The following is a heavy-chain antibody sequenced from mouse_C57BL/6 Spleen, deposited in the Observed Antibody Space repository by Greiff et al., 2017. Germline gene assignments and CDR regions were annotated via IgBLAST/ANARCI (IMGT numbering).Heavy chain of an antibody. CDR3: ARRKYSNDYDMDY. V-gene: IGHV5-17*01. J-gene: IGHJ4*01. CDR2: ISSGSSTI. CDR1: GFTFSDYG. D-gene: IGHD2-5*01. Sequence: EVHLVESGGGLVKPGGSLKLSCAASGFTFSDYGMHWVRQAPEKGLEWVAYISSGSSTIYYADTVKGRFTISRDNAKNTLFLQMTSLRSEDTAMYYCARRKYSNDYDMDYWGQGTSVTVSS.